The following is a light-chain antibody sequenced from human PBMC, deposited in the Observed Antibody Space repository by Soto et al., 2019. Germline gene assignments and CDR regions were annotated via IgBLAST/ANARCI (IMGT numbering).Light chain of an antibody. J-gene: IGLJ3*02. CDR2: SAS. Sequence: QAVVTQEPSLTASPGGTVTLTCASSTGAVSSSYYPNWFQQKPGQAPRALIYSASNKYSWTPARFSGSLLGGKAALTLSGVQPEDEADYYCSLFVGGAWVFGGGTKLTVL. CDR1: TGAVSSSYY. CDR3: SLFVGGAWV. V-gene: IGLV7-43*01.